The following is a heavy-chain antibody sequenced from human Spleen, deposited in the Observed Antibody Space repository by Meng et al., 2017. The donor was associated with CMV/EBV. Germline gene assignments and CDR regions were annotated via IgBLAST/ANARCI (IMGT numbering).Heavy chain of an antibody. CDR1: GFPFRSYS. V-gene: IGHV3-48*04. J-gene: IGHJ6*02. Sequence: GESLKISCAASGFPFRSYSMNWVRQAPGKGLEWVSYISGSSSNINYADSVKGRFTISRDSAKNSLYLQMNSLRAEDTAVYYCARARGHPNYYFYYGLDVWGQGTTVTVSS. CDR2: ISGSSSNI. CDR3: ARARGHPNYYFYYGLDV.